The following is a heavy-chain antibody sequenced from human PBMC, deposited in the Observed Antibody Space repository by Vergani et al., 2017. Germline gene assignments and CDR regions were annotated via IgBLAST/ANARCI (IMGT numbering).Heavy chain of an antibody. Sequence: QVQLQESGPGLVKPSQTLSLTCTVSGGSISSGGYYWSWIRQHPGKGLEWIGYIYYSGSTYYNPSLKSRVTISVDTSKNQFSLKLSSVTAADTAVYYCARDRDSSGSDAFDSWGQGTMVTVSS. CDR1: GGSISSGGYY. J-gene: IGHJ3*02. V-gene: IGHV4-31*03. D-gene: IGHD3-22*01. CDR2: IYYSGST. CDR3: ARDRDSSGSDAFDS.